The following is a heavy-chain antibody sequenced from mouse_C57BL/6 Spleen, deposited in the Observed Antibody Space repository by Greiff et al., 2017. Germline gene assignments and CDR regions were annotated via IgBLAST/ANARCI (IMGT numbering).Heavy chain of an antibody. V-gene: IGHV1-81*01. J-gene: IGHJ1*03. CDR3: ARAPTVVPYWYFDV. CDR1: GYTFTSYG. Sequence: VKLQQSGAELARPGASVKLSCKASGYTFTSYGISWVKQRTGQGLEWIGEIYPRSGNTYYNEKFKGKATLTAAKSSSTAYMELRSLTSEDSAVYFCARAPTVVPYWYFDVWGTGTTVTVSS. CDR2: IYPRSGNT. D-gene: IGHD1-1*01.